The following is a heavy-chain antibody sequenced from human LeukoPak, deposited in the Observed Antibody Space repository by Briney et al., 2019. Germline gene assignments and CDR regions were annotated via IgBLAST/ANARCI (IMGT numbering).Heavy chain of an antibody. D-gene: IGHD4-17*01. Sequence: GGSLRLSCAASGFTFDDYAMHWVRQAPGKGLEWVALISWDGGSTYYADSVKGRFTISRDNSKNSLYLQMNSLRAEDTALYYCAKGAGDYTDYYFDYWGQGTLVTVSS. CDR2: ISWDGGST. CDR3: AKGAGDYTDYYFDY. V-gene: IGHV3-43D*03. CDR1: GFTFDDYA. J-gene: IGHJ4*02.